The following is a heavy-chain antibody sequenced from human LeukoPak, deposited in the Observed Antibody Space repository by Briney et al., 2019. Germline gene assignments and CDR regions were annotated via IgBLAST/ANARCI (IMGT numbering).Heavy chain of an antibody. V-gene: IGHV3-23*01. Sequence: GGSLRLSCAASVFTFSSYAMSWVRQAPGKGLEWVSAISGSGGSTYYADSVEGRFTISRDNSKNTLYLQMNSLRAEDTAVYYCAKEKRITIFGVVLNYFDYWGQGTLVTVSS. J-gene: IGHJ4*02. D-gene: IGHD3-3*01. CDR2: ISGSGGST. CDR3: AKEKRITIFGVVLNYFDY. CDR1: VFTFSSYA.